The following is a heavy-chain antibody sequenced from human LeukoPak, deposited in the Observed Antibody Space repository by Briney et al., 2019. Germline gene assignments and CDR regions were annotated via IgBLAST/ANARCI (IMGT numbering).Heavy chain of an antibody. V-gene: IGHV3-7*01. J-gene: IGHJ4*02. Sequence: GGSLRLSCEVSGFTLSDYWMGWVRQAPGKGLEWVANINEDGSGQFYVDSVRGRFTISRDNAKSSLFLQMNSLSAEDTAVYYCARDLTSPVFGGQGTLVTVSS. CDR2: INEDGSGQ. CDR3: ARDLTSPVF. D-gene: IGHD2/OR15-2a*01. CDR1: GFTLSDYW.